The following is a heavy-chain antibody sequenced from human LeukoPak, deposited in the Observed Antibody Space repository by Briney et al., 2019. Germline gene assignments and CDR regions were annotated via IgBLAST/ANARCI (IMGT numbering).Heavy chain of an antibody. Sequence: GGTLRLSCAASGFTFSSYGMSWVRQAPGKGLEWVSAISGSGGSTYYADSVKGRFTISRDNSKNTLYLQMNSLRAEDTAVYYCAKDRGMATIFWGQGTLVTVSS. CDR3: AKDRGMATIF. J-gene: IGHJ4*02. CDR2: ISGSGGST. D-gene: IGHD5-24*01. V-gene: IGHV3-23*01. CDR1: GFTFSSYG.